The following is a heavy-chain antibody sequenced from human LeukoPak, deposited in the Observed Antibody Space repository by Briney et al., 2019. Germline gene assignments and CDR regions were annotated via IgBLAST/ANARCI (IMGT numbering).Heavy chain of an antibody. D-gene: IGHD2-2*01. J-gene: IGHJ6*03. CDR1: GYTFTSYD. CDR3: ARLGYCSSTSCSITIFGVPLDYYYYYMDV. V-gene: IGHV1-8*01. Sequence: ASVKVSCKASGYTFTSYDINWVRQATGQGLEWMGWMNPNSGNTGYAQKFQGRVTMTRSTSISTAYMELSSLRSEDTAVYYCARLGYCSSTSCSITIFGVPLDYYYYYMDVWGKGTTVTVSS. CDR2: MNPNSGNT.